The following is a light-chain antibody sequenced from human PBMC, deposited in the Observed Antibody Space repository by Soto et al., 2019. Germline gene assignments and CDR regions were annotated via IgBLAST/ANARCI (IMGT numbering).Light chain of an antibody. V-gene: IGKV3-20*01. J-gene: IGKJ2*01. CDR1: QSVSSSQ. CDR2: GAS. CDR3: QQYSWSPYT. Sequence: EIVLTQSPGTLSLSPGERATLSCRASQSVSSSQLAWYQQRPGQAPRLLMYGASTRATGIPDRFSGSGSGTDFTLTISRMEPEGFAVYYCQQYSWSPYTFGQGTKLEIK.